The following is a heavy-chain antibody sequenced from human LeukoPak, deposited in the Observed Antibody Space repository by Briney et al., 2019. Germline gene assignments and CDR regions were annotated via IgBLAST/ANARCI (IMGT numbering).Heavy chain of an antibody. CDR1: GGSISSYY. Sequence: NPSETLSLTCTVSGGSISSYYWSWIRQPPGKGLEWIGYIYYSGSTNYNPSLKSRVTLSVDTSKNQFSLKLSSVTAADTAVYYCAREGLDLYYFDYWGQGTLVTVSS. CDR3: AREGLDLYYFDY. CDR2: IYYSGST. V-gene: IGHV4-59*01. J-gene: IGHJ4*02.